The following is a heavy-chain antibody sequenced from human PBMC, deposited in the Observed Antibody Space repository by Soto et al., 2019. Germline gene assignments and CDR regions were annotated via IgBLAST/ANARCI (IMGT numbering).Heavy chain of an antibody. CDR3: ARAATLELLSPKTFWFDP. Sequence: SETLSLTCTVSGGSISSYYWSWIRQPAGKGLEWIGRIYTSGSTNYNPSLKRRVTMSVDTSKNQFSLMLSSVTAADTAVYCCARAATLELLSPKTFWFDPWGQGTLVTVSS. D-gene: IGHD3-3*01. V-gene: IGHV4-4*07. CDR1: GGSISSYY. CDR2: IYTSGST. J-gene: IGHJ5*02.